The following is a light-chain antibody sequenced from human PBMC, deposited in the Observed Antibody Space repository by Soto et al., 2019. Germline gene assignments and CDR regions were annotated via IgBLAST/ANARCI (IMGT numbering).Light chain of an antibody. J-gene: IGLJ7*01. CDR2: RNN. Sequence: LTQPPSASGTPGQRVTISCSGSSSNIGSNYVYWYQQLPGTAPKLLIYRNNQRPSGVPDRFSGSKSGTSASLAISGLQSEDEADYYCAAWDDSLSGYAVFGGGTQLTVL. CDR1: SSNIGSNY. CDR3: AAWDDSLSGYAV. V-gene: IGLV1-47*01.